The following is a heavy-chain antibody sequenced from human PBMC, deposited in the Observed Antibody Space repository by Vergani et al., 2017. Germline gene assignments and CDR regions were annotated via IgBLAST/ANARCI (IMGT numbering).Heavy chain of an antibody. Sequence: QVQLQESGPGLVKPPGTLSLTCAVSGDSISSNNCWTWVRQPPGKGLEWIGEICHTEDTKYSPSLKSRVTVSVDESRNLFSLRLNSFTAADTAVYYCATIGYRRWGYYFDYWGQGILVTVSS. CDR3: ATIGYRRWGYYFDY. V-gene: IGHV4-4*03. CDR2: ICHTEDT. CDR1: GDSISSNNC. D-gene: IGHD2-2*02. J-gene: IGHJ4*02.